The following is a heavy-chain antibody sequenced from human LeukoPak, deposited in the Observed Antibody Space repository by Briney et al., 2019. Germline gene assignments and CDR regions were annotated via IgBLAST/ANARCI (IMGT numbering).Heavy chain of an antibody. J-gene: IGHJ5*02. D-gene: IGHD6-19*01. V-gene: IGHV1-18*01. CDR2: ISAYNGNT. CDR3: AKQYSSGWYWFDP. CDR1: GYTFTSYG. Sequence: ASVKVSCKASGYTFTSYGISWVRQAPGQGPEWMGWISAYNGNTNYAQKLQGRVTMTTDTSTSTAYMELRSLRSDDTAVYYCAKQYSSGWYWFDPWGQGTLVTVSS.